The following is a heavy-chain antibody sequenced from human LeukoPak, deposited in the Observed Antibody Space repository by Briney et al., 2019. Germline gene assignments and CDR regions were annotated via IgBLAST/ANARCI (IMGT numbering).Heavy chain of an antibody. CDR1: GGSISSYY. V-gene: IGHV4-4*07. J-gene: IGHJ4*02. CDR2: IYTSGST. CDR3: ARDFYPHDYGDPLGY. D-gene: IGHD4-17*01. Sequence: PSETLSLTCTVSGGSISSYYWSWIRQPAGKGLEWIGRIYTSGSTNYNPSLKSRVTMSVDTSKNQFSLKLSPVTAADTAVYYCARDFYPHDYGDPLGYWGQGTLVTVSS.